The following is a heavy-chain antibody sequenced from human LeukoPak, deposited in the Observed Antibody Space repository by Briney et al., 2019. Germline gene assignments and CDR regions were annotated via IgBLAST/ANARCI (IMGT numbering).Heavy chain of an antibody. CDR3: ARGLHYSGSGRTFDS. D-gene: IGHD3-10*01. CDR2: INHSGST. CDR1: DESFSGYY. Sequence: SETLSLTCVVYDESFSGYYWTWIRQPPGKGLEWIGEINHSGSTNYNPSLKSRVTISVDTSKNHFSLELSSVTAADTAMYFCARGLHYSGSGRTFDSWGQGTPVTVSS. J-gene: IGHJ4*02. V-gene: IGHV4-34*01.